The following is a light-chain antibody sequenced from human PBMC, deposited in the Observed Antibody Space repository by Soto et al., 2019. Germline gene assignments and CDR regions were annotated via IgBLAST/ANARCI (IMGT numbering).Light chain of an antibody. CDR1: RSDIGASNS. V-gene: IGLV2-14*01. CDR2: AAT. J-gene: IGLJ1*01. CDR3: ISYKTDDTFV. Sequence: QSALTQPASVSGSPGQSITISCAGTRSDIGASNSVSWYQHLPGRPPTLIIYAATNRPSGVSERFSGSKHGDTASLTISGLQADDEAEYFCISYKTDDTFVLGSGTKLTVL.